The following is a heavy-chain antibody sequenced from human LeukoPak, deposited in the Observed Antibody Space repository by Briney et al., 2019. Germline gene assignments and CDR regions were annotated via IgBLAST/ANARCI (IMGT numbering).Heavy chain of an antibody. CDR1: GFTFSNAW. Sequence: GRSLRLSCAASGFTFSNAWMSWVRQAPGKGLEWVGRIKSKTDGGTTDYAAPVKGRFTISRDDSKNTLYLQMNSLKTEDTAVYYCTTLAGRGKYYFDYWGQGTLVTVSS. V-gene: IGHV3-15*01. J-gene: IGHJ4*02. CDR3: TTLAGRGKYYFDY. CDR2: IKSKTDGGTT.